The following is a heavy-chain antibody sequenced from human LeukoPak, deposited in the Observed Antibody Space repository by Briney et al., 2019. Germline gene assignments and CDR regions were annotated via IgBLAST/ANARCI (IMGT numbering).Heavy chain of an antibody. Sequence: FXXYWMSWXRQAPGKGPEWVANIKEDGSEKYYVDSVKGRFTISRDNARNSLYLQMNSLRAEDTAVYYCASGRQLGYWGQGTLVTVSS. D-gene: IGHD6-13*01. CDR3: ASGRQLGY. CDR1: FXXYW. CDR2: IKEDGSEK. J-gene: IGHJ4*02. V-gene: IGHV3-7*01.